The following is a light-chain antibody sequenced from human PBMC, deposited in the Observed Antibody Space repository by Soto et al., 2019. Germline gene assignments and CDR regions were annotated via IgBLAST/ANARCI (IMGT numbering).Light chain of an antibody. Sequence: PXEXATLSCRASQSVXSSYLAWYQPKPGQAPRLLIYGASSXXTGIPDXXXXXXXXXXXXXXISRLEPEDFAVYYCQQYGSSPFAFGQGTKV. CDR2: GAS. CDR1: QSVXSSY. V-gene: IGKV3-20*01. J-gene: IGKJ1*01. CDR3: QQYGSSPFA.